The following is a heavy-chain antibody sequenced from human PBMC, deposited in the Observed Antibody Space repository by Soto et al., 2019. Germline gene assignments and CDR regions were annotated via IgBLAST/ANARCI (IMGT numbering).Heavy chain of an antibody. CDR1: GYTFTGYY. Sequence: ASVKVSCKASGYTFTGYYVHWVRQAPGQGLEWMGWINPNSGDTYLAQKFQGRVTMNRDTSIGTAYMELRGLTSDDTAEYYCAKGGAIVAAGTRVYLYNAMDVWGQGTTVTVSS. D-gene: IGHD1-26*01. V-gene: IGHV1-2*02. J-gene: IGHJ6*02. CDR3: AKGGAIVAAGTRVYLYNAMDV. CDR2: INPNSGDT.